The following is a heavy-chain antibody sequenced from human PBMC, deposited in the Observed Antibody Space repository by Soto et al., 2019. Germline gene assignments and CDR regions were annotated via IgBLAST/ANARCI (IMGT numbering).Heavy chain of an antibody. Sequence: SETLSLTCTVSGGSISSYYWSWIRQPPGKGLEWIGYIYYSGSTNYNPSLKSRVTISVDTSKNQFSLKLSSVTAADTAVYYCAAGGGLPRYYWGQGTLVTLSS. D-gene: IGHD5-12*01. CDR3: AAGGGLPRYY. J-gene: IGHJ4*02. CDR2: IYYSGST. V-gene: IGHV4-59*01. CDR1: GGSISSYY.